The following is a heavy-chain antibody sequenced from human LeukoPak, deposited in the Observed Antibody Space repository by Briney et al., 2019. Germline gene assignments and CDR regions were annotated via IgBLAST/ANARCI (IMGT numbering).Heavy chain of an antibody. D-gene: IGHD6-13*01. J-gene: IGHJ4*02. CDR2: ISWNSGSI. V-gene: IGHV3-9*01. CDR1: GFTFDDYA. CDR3: AKETYSSSWYSGFDY. Sequence: PGRSLRLSCAASGFTFDDYAMHWVRQAPGEGLEWVSGISWNSGSIGYADSVKGRFTISRDNAKNSLYLQMNSLRAEDTALYYCAKETYSSSWYSGFDYWGQGTLVTVSS.